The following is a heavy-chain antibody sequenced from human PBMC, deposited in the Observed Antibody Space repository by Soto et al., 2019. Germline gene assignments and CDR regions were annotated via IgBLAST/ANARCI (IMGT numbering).Heavy chain of an antibody. CDR1: GGSISSYY. CDR2: IYYSGST. J-gene: IGHJ4*02. CDR3: AREFGYSSSYYFDY. Sequence: SETLSLTCTVSGGSISSYYWSWIRQPPGKGLEWIGYIYYSGSTNYNPSLKSRVTISVDTSKNQFSLKLSSVTAADTAVYYCAREFGYSSSYYFDYWGQGTLVTVSS. V-gene: IGHV4-59*01. D-gene: IGHD6-6*01.